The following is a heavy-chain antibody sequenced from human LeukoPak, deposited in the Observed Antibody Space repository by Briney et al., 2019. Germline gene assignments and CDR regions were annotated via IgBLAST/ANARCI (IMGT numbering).Heavy chain of an antibody. Sequence: GGSLRLSCAASGFTFSSYSMNWVRQAPGKGLEWVSVIYSGGSTYYADSVKGRFTISRDNSKNTLYLQMNSLRAEDTAVHYCARSSYYDSSGRYYGMDVWGQGTTVTVSS. V-gene: IGHV3-66*01. CDR3: ARSSYYDSSGRYYGMDV. CDR1: GFTFSSYS. D-gene: IGHD3-22*01. CDR2: IYSGGST. J-gene: IGHJ6*02.